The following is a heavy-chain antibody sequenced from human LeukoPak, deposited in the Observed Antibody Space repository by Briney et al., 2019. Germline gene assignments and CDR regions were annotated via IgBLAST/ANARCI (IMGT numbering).Heavy chain of an antibody. V-gene: IGHV1-2*02. CDR1: GYTFTGCY. CDR3: ARVPAMIVVDSYYFEF. CDR2: INPNSGGT. Sequence: ASVTVSCKASGYTFTGCYMHWVRQGPGQGLEWMGWINPNSGGTNYAQKFQGRVTMTRVTTISTAYMEVSRLRSDDTAVYYCARVPAMIVVDSYYFEFWGQGTMVTVSS. J-gene: IGHJ1*01. D-gene: IGHD3-22*01.